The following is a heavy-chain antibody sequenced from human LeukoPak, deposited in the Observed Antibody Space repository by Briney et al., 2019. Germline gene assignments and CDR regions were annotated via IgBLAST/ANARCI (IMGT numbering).Heavy chain of an antibody. CDR1: GYSFTNYW. V-gene: IGHV5-51*01. D-gene: IGHD3-22*01. CDR2: IYPGDSDT. CDR3: ARLGDSSGYFSNYFDP. Sequence: GESLKISCKGSGYSFTNYWIGWVRQMPGEGLEWMGIIYPGDSDTRYNPSLQGQVTISADKSTATAYLQWSSLKASDTAMYYCARLGDSSGYFSNYFDPWGQGTLVTVSS. J-gene: IGHJ5*02.